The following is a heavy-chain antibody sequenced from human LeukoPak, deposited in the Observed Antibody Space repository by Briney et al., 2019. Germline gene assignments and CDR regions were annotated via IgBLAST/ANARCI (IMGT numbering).Heavy chain of an antibody. J-gene: IGHJ3*02. Sequence: GGSLRLSCAASGFTFSSYWMSWVRQAPGKGLEWVANIKQDGSEKYYVDSVKGRFTISRDNAKNSLYLQMNSLRAEDTAVYYCARVGQYCSSTSCYGLGAFDIWGQGTMVTVSS. CDR3: ARVGQYCSSTSCYGLGAFDI. CDR2: IKQDGSEK. CDR1: GFTFSSYW. D-gene: IGHD2-2*01. V-gene: IGHV3-7*01.